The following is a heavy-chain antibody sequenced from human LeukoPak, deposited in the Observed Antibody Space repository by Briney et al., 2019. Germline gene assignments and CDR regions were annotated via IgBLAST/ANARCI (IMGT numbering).Heavy chain of an antibody. Sequence: GRSLRLSCAASGFTFDDYAMRWVRHAPGKGLEWVSGISWNSGSIVYADSVKGRFTISRDNAKNSLFLQMNSLRAEDTALYYCAKDRGGGTGTDFDYWGQGTLVTVSS. CDR3: AKDRGGGTGTDFDY. J-gene: IGHJ4*02. CDR2: ISWNSGSI. D-gene: IGHD1-7*01. V-gene: IGHV3-9*01. CDR1: GFTFDDYA.